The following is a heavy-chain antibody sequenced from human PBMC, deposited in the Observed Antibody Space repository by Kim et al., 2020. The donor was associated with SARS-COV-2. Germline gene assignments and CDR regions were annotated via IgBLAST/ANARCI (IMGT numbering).Heavy chain of an antibody. D-gene: IGHD1-1*01. V-gene: IGHV3-11*03. J-gene: IGHJ3*02. CDR3: ASPLEGGRGAFDI. Sequence: YQDYVKRRLTLSRDNAKNSLYLQMNSLRAEDTAVYYCASPLEGGRGAFDIWGQGTMVTVSS.